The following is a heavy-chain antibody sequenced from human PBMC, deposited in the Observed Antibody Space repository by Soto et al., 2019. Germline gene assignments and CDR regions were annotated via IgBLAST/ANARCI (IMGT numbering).Heavy chain of an antibody. CDR2: IYYSGST. J-gene: IGHJ4*02. CDR1: GGSISSGGYY. D-gene: IGHD2-2*01. CDR3: ARDRVLEYCSSTSCYASPYFDY. V-gene: IGHV4-31*03. Sequence: SETLSLTCTVSGGSISSGGYYWSWIRQHPGKGLEWIGYIYYSGSTYYNPSLKSRDTISVDTAKNQFSLKLSSVTAADTAVYYCARDRVLEYCSSTSCYASPYFDYWGQGTLVTVSS.